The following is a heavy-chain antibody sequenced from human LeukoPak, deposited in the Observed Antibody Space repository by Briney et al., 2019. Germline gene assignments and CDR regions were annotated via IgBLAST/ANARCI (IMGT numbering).Heavy chain of an antibody. CDR1: GFTFSSHG. Sequence: GESLKISCAASGFTFSSHGMQWVRQAPGKGLEWVALIWYDGSKTNYVDSVMGRFTISRDDSKNTLYLQMDNLRVEDTAVYFCARDLSYRSLSFDPWGQGTLVTVSS. D-gene: IGHD3-10*01. V-gene: IGHV3-33*01. CDR3: ARDLSYRSLSFDP. CDR2: IWYDGSKT. J-gene: IGHJ5*02.